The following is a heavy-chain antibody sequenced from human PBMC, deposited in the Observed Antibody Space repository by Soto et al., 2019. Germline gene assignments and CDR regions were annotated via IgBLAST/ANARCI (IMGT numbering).Heavy chain of an antibody. Sequence: EVQLVQYGGGWVQPGRSLRLSCGASGFTFDDYGMHWVRQAPGKGLGWVSSISWNSGRIGYADSVKGRFTISIDNVKNSLYLQMNSLRAEDTALYYCARSGEFSASDYFGFWGQGTLVTVSS. CDR3: ARSGEFSASDYFGF. J-gene: IGHJ4*02. D-gene: IGHD3-10*01. CDR2: ISWNSGRI. V-gene: IGHV3-9*01. CDR1: GFTFDDYG.